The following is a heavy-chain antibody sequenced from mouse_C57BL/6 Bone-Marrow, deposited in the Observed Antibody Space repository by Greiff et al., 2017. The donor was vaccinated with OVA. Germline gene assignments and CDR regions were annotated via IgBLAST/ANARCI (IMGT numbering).Heavy chain of an antibody. CDR1: GFNIKDDY. CDR3: TTGPHYYAMDY. CDR2: IDPENGDT. J-gene: IGHJ4*01. V-gene: IGHV14-4*01. Sequence: VQLQQSGAELVRPGASVKLSCTASGFNIKDDYMHWVKQRPEQGLEWIGWIDPENGDTEYASKFQGKATRTADTSSNTAYLQLSSLTSEDTAVYYCTTGPHYYAMDYWGQGTSVTVSS.